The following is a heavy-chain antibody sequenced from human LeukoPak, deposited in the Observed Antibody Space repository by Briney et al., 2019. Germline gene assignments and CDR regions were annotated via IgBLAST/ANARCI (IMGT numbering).Heavy chain of an antibody. D-gene: IGHD2-2*01. CDR3: ARDSRYCSSTTCYPPDY. J-gene: IGHJ4*02. CDR2: IYYSGST. V-gene: IGHV4-59*01. CDR1: GGSISSYY. Sequence: SETLSLTCTVSGGSISSYYWSWIRQPPGKGLEWIGYIYYSGSTNYNPSLKSRVTISVDTSKNQFSLKLSSVTAADTAVYYCARDSRYCSSTTCYPPDYWGQGTLVTVSS.